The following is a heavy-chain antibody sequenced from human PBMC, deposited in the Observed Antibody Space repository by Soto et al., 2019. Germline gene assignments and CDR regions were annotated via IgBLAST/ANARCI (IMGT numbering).Heavy chain of an antibody. D-gene: IGHD3-22*01. CDR1: GFTFSDYW. CDR3: ASSSPSYYYDSSGYPDY. Sequence: GVSLRLSCAASGFTFSDYWMHWVRQAPGKGLVWVSHINSDGSSTSYADSVKGRFTISRDNAKNTLYVQMNSLRAEDTAVYYCASSSPSYYYDSSGYPDYWGQGTLVTVSS. CDR2: INSDGSST. J-gene: IGHJ4*02. V-gene: IGHV3-74*01.